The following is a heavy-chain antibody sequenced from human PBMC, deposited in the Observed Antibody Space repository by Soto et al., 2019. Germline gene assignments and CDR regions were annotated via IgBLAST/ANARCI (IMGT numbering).Heavy chain of an antibody. CDR1: GFTFTSSA. D-gene: IGHD3-3*01. V-gene: IGHV1-58*02. CDR3: AREPGVFWSGYYDWFDP. Sequence: SVKVSCKASGFTFTSSAMQWVRQARGQRLEWIGWIVVGSGNTNYAQKFQERVTITRDMSTSTAYMELSSLRSEDTAVYYCAREPGVFWSGYYDWFDPWGQGTLVTVSS. CDR2: IVVGSGNT. J-gene: IGHJ5*02.